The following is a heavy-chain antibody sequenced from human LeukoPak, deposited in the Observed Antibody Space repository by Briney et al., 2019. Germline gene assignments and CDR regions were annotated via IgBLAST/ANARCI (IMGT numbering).Heavy chain of an antibody. Sequence: GESLKISCKGSGYSFTSYWIGWVRQMPGKGLEWMGIIYPGDSDTRYSPSFQGQVTISADKSISTAYQQWSSLKASDTAMYYCARLPVYCSSTSCYRNWFDPWGQGTLVTVSS. CDR1: GYSFTSYW. J-gene: IGHJ5*02. D-gene: IGHD2-2*01. V-gene: IGHV5-51*01. CDR2: IYPGDSDT. CDR3: ARLPVYCSSTSCYRNWFDP.